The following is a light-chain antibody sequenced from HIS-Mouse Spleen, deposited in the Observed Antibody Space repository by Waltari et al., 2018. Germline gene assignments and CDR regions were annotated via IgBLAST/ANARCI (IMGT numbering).Light chain of an antibody. J-gene: IGLJ2*01. CDR1: ALPKKY. CDR3: YSTDSSGNHRV. V-gene: IGLV3-10*01. CDR2: EDS. Sequence: SYELTQPPSVSVSPGQMAGITCSGDALPKKYAYWYQQKSGQAPVLVIYEDSKRPSGIPEGFSGSSSGTMATLTISGAQVEDEADYYCYSTDSSGNHRVFGGGTKLTVL.